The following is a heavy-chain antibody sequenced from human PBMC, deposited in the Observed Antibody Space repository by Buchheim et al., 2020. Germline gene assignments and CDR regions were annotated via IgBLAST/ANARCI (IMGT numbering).Heavy chain of an antibody. J-gene: IGHJ6*03. Sequence: EVQLVESGGGLVKPGGSLRLSCAASGFTFSSYSMNWVRQAPGKGLEWVSSISSSSSYIYYADSVKGRFTISRDNAKNSLYLQMNSLRAEDTAVYYCARERYYDFWSGARDYYYYYMDVWGKGTT. CDR1: GFTFSSYS. CDR2: ISSSSSYI. D-gene: IGHD3-3*01. V-gene: IGHV3-21*01. CDR3: ARERYYDFWSGARDYYYYYMDV.